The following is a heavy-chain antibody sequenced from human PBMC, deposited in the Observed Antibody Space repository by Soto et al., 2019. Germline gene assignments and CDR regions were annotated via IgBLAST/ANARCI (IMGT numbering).Heavy chain of an antibody. Sequence: LSLTCAVSGGSISSGGYSWSWIRQPPGKGLEWIGYIYHSGSTYYNPSLKSRVTISVDRSKNQFSLKLSSVTAADTAVYYCARVSQYYGSGSYYYFDYWGQGTLVTVSS. CDR2: IYHSGST. V-gene: IGHV4-30-2*01. J-gene: IGHJ4*02. CDR1: GGSISSGGYS. D-gene: IGHD3-10*01. CDR3: ARVSQYYGSGSYYYFDY.